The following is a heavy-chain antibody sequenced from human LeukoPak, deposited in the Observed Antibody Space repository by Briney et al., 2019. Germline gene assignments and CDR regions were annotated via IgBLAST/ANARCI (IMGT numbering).Heavy chain of an antibody. Sequence: GGSLRLSCAASGFTFSTFAMNWVRQAPGKGLEWVSGIGGSGDRTYYADSVKGRFTISRDNFKNTMYLQMSSLRDEDTAVYYCAKRSGSYYNGAYYFDYWGQGTLVTVSS. CDR3: AKRSGSYYNGAYYFDY. CDR1: GFTFSTFA. J-gene: IGHJ4*02. D-gene: IGHD3-10*01. V-gene: IGHV3-23*01. CDR2: IGGSGDRT.